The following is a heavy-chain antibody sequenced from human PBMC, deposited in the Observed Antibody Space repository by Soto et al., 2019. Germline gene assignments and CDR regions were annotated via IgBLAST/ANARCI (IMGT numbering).Heavy chain of an antibody. Sequence: SVKVSCKASGGTFSSYAISWVRQAPGQGLEWMGGIIPIFGTANYAQKFQGRVTITADKSTSTAYMELSSLRSEDTAVYYCARDRFHYYDSSGYQETIPWLDPWGQGTPGTVAS. CDR3: ARDRFHYYDSSGYQETIPWLDP. J-gene: IGHJ5*02. CDR2: IIPIFGTA. D-gene: IGHD3-22*01. V-gene: IGHV1-69*06. CDR1: GGTFSSYA.